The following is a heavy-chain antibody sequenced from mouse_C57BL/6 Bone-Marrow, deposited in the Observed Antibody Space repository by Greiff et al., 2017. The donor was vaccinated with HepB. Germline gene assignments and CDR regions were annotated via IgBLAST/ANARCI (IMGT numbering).Heavy chain of an antibody. CDR2: INPSSGYT. V-gene: IGHV1-7*01. CDR3: DVRYGDY. Sequence: QVQLQQSGAELAKPGASVKLSCKASGYTFTSYWMHWVKQRPGQGLEWIGYINPSSGYTKYNQKFKDKATLTADKPSSTAYMQLSSLTYEDSAVYCCDVRYGDYWGQGTTLTVSS. CDR1: GYTFTSYW. J-gene: IGHJ2*01. D-gene: IGHD1-1*01.